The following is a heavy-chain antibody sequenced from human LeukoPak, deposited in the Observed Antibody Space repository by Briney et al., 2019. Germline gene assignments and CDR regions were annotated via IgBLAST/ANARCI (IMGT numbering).Heavy chain of an antibody. Sequence: SETLSLTCNVSGGSIRSYYWSWIRQPPGKGLEWIGYIHYSGTTNYNPSLKSRVTISVDTSKNQFSLKLSSVTAADTAVYYCARVSWFPGTSYYYMDVWGKGTTVTVSS. CDR1: GGSIRSYY. D-gene: IGHD1-1*01. CDR2: IHYSGTT. CDR3: ARVSWFPGTSYYYMDV. J-gene: IGHJ6*03. V-gene: IGHV4-59*01.